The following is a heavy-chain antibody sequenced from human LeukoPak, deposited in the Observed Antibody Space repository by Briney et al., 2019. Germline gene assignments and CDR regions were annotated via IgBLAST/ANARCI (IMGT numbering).Heavy chain of an antibody. J-gene: IGHJ4*02. V-gene: IGHV5-51*01. D-gene: IGHD6-19*01. Sequence: KYGESLKISCKGSGYSFTSYWIGWVRQMPGKGLEWMGIIFPADSDTKYSPSFQGQVTISADKSISTAYLQWSSLKASDTAMYYCARQHEEAVAGTILFDYWGQGTLVTVSS. CDR2: IFPADSDT. CDR3: ARQHEEAVAGTILFDY. CDR1: GYSFTSYW.